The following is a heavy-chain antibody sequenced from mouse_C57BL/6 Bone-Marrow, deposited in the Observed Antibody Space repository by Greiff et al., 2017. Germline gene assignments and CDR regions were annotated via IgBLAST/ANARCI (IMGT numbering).Heavy chain of an antibody. V-gene: IGHV5-6*02. D-gene: IGHD1-1*01. CDR2: ISGGGSYT. J-gene: IGHJ3*01. Sequence: DVMLVESGGDFVKPGGSLKLSCAASGFTFSSYGMSWVRQTPDKRLEWVATISGGGSYTNYHDSVKGRFTIARDNTKNTLYLHMSSLKSEDTAMYYCARHSSYDYGAYWGQGTLVTVSA. CDR1: GFTFSSYG. CDR3: ARHSSYDYGAY.